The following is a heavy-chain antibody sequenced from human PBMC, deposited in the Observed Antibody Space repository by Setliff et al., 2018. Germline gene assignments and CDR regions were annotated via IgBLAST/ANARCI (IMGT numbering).Heavy chain of an antibody. J-gene: IGHJ6*03. Sequence: PSETLSLTCAVYGESFSGYFWSWIRQTPEKGLEWIGEISHSGNTNYNPSFKSRVTISIDTSRNQFSLKVNSVTAADTAVYYCARTGTTYYYSCMDVWGKGTTVTVSS. V-gene: IGHV4-34*01. D-gene: IGHD3-22*01. CDR1: GESFSGYF. CDR3: ARTGTTYYYSCMDV. CDR2: ISHSGNT.